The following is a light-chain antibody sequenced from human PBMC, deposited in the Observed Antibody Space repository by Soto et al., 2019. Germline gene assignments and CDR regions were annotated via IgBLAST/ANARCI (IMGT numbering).Light chain of an antibody. CDR2: AAS. Sequence: DIQMTQSPSSLSGSVGDRVTITCRASQSISTYLNWYQQKAGLAPKLLIYAASSLQSGVPSRFSGSGSGTEFTLTISSLQPDDFATYYCQHYNSYSEAFGQGTKVDIK. CDR3: QHYNSYSEA. J-gene: IGKJ1*01. V-gene: IGKV1-39*01. CDR1: QSISTY.